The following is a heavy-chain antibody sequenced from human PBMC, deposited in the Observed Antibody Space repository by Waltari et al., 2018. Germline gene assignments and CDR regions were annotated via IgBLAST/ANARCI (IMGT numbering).Heavy chain of an antibody. CDR2: FHTSGST. V-gene: IGHV4-61*02. Sequence: QVQLQESGPGLVEPSQTLSLTCTVSGVSISSGQYYWRWIRQPAGKGLEWIGRFHTSGSTEYSPSRRSRVTRSIDTSKNQLSLRLTSVTAADTAVYYCARSAYCDGSTACDLVASWGQGKLVTISP. J-gene: IGHJ4*02. D-gene: IGHD2-21*01. CDR1: GVSISSGQYY. CDR3: ARSAYCDGSTACDLVAS.